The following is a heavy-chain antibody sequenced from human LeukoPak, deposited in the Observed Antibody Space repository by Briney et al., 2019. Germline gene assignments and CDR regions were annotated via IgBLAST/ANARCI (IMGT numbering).Heavy chain of an antibody. CDR3: TRAHFGYSSG. D-gene: IGHD6-19*01. Sequence: GGSLRLSCVASGFTFSSYWMSWVRQAPGKGLEWVANIKLDGSEKFYVDSVKGRFTISRDNAKNSLYLQMNSLRVDDTAVYYCTRAHFGYSSGWGQGTLVTVSS. CDR1: GFTFSSYW. V-gene: IGHV3-7*01. J-gene: IGHJ4*02. CDR2: IKLDGSEK.